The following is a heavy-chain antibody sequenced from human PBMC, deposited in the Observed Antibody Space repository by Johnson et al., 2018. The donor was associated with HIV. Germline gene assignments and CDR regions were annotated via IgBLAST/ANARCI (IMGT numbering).Heavy chain of an antibody. CDR1: GFTFSDYY. CDR2: ISSSCNTI. J-gene: IGHJ3*02. CDR3: AREGQEFNDAFDI. D-gene: IGHD3-10*01. V-gene: IGHV3-11*04. Sequence: QVQLVESGGGLVQPGGSLRLSCAASGFTFSDYYMSWIRQAPGKGLEWVSYISSSCNTIYYADSVKGRFTISRDNAKNSLYLQMNSLRAEDTAVYYRAREGQEFNDAFDIWGQGTMVTVSS.